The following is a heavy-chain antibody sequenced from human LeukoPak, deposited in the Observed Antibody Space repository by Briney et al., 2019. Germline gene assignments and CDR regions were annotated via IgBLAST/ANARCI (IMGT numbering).Heavy chain of an antibody. CDR3: TRGWSPIL. J-gene: IGHJ4*02. V-gene: IGHV3-7*01. Sequence: GGSLRLSCAASGFTFSDYYMSWIRQAPGQGLESVATIKQDGSETHYVDSVKGRFTISRDNAKNSLWLQVDSLRVEDTAAYYCTRGWSPILWGQGTLVTVSS. CDR1: GFTFSDYY. CDR2: IKQDGSET.